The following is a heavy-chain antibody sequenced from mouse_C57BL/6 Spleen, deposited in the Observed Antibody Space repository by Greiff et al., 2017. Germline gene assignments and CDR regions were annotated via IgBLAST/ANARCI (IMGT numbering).Heavy chain of an antibody. J-gene: IGHJ2*01. Sequence: QVQLQQPGAELVRPGSSVKLSCKASGYTFTSYWMDWVKQRPGQGLEWIGNIYPSDSETHYNQKFKDKATFTVDKSSSTAYMQLSSLTSEDSAVYYCARLGFMVRGFDYWGQGTTLTVSS. CDR1: GYTFTSYW. CDR2: IYPSDSET. V-gene: IGHV1-61*01. D-gene: IGHD2-2*01. CDR3: ARLGFMVRGFDY.